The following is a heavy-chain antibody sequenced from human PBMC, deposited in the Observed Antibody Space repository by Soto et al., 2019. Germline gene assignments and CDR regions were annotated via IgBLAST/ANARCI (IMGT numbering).Heavy chain of an antibody. D-gene: IGHD2-15*01. CDR1: GYTFTSYA. CDR3: ARCSGGRWCVDY. V-gene: IGHV1-3*01. J-gene: IGHJ4*02. CDR2: INAGNGNT. Sequence: ASVKVSCKASGYTFTSYAMHWVRQAPGQRLEWMGWINAGNGNTKYSQTVQGRVTITRDTAASTAYMELSSLRSEDTAVYYCARCSGGRWCVDYWGQGTLVTVSS.